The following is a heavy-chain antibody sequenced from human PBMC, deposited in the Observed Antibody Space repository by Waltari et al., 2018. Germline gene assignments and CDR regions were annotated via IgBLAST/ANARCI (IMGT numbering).Heavy chain of an antibody. D-gene: IGHD6-13*01. CDR3: ARGSDSSSWYYYYYGMDV. Sequence: QVQLQESGPGLVKPSQTLSLTCTVSGGSISSGSYYWSWIRQPAGKGLEWIGRIYTSGSTKYNPPLKSRGTITRNTAISTAYMELSSLRSEDTAVYYCARGSDSSSWYYYYYGMDVWGQGTTVTVSS. CDR1: GGSISSGSYY. J-gene: IGHJ6*02. CDR2: IYTSGST. V-gene: IGHV4-61*02.